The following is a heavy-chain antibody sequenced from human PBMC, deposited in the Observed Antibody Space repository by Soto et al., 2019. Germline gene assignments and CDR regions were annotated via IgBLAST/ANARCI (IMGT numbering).Heavy chain of an antibody. CDR3: AREASTTGTKFDY. CDR1: AYSFTNYY. D-gene: IGHD1-1*01. V-gene: IGHV1-46*03. J-gene: IGHJ4*02. Sequence: QVQLVQSGAEVKKPGASVKVSCKASAYSFTNYYIHWVRQAPGQGLEWVGKINPNSGTTSYAQKLQGRVTVIKDTSTSTVYMELSSLRSEDTAVYFCAREASTTGTKFDYWGQGPLVTVSS. CDR2: INPNSGTT.